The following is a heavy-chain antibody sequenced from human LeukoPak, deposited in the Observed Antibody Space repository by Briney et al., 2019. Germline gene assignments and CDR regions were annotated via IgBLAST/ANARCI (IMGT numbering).Heavy chain of an antibody. J-gene: IGHJ4*02. CDR3: ARVVVAATLVAPFDY. CDR1: GGTFSSYA. D-gene: IGHD2-15*01. CDR2: IIPIFGTA. V-gene: IGHV1-69*13. Sequence: ASVKVSCKASGGTFSSYAISWVRQAPGQGLEWMGGIIPIFGTANYAQKFQGRVTITADESTSTAYMELSSLRSEDTAVYYCARVVVAATLVAPFDYWGQGTLVTASS.